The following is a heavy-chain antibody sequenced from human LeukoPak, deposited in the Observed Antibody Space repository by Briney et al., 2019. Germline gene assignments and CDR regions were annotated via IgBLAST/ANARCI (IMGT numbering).Heavy chain of an antibody. J-gene: IGHJ4*02. CDR3: AKDDSSGYYYLYYFDY. Sequence: GGSLRLSCAASGFTFSSYAMSWVRQAPGKGLEWVSAISGSGGSTYYADSVKGRFTISRDNSKNTLYLQMNSLRAEDTAVYYCAKDDSSGYYYLYYFDYWGQETLVTVSS. CDR1: GFTFSSYA. CDR2: ISGSGGST. D-gene: IGHD3-22*01. V-gene: IGHV3-23*01.